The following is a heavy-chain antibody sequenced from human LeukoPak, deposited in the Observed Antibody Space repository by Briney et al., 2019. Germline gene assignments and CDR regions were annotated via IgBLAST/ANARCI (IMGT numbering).Heavy chain of an antibody. V-gene: IGHV3-21*01. CDR1: GFTFITYS. J-gene: IGHJ5*02. CDR2: ISSGSTYI. Sequence: PGGSLRLSCAASGFTFITYSMNWVRQAPGKGLEWVSSISSGSTYIYYADSVKGRFTISRDNAKNSLYLQMSSLRAEDTAVYYCAREGTAMDYWFDPWGQGTLVTVSS. CDR3: AREGTAMDYWFDP. D-gene: IGHD5-18*01.